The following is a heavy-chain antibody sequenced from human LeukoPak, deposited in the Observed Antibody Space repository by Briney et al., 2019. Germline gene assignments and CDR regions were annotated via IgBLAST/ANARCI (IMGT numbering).Heavy chain of an antibody. Sequence: SETLSLTCTVSGGSISGYYWNWVRQPAGKGLEWIGRTYTSGSTNYNPSLKSRVTMSVDTSKNQFSLKLSSVTAADTAVYYCARVSLVRGAPDYYFDYWGQGTLVTVSS. J-gene: IGHJ4*02. V-gene: IGHV4-4*07. CDR2: TYTSGST. D-gene: IGHD3-10*01. CDR1: GGSISGYY. CDR3: ARVSLVRGAPDYYFDY.